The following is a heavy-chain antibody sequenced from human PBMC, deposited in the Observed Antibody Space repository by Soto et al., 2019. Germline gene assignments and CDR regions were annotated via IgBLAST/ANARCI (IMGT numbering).Heavy chain of an antibody. V-gene: IGHV1-8*01. Sequence: QVQLVQSGAEVKKPGASVKVSCKASGYTFISYDINWVRQATGPGLEWMGWMNPNSGNTGFAQKFQGRVTMTRNTSVTTAYLELSSLKSEDTAVYYCARGRAYSDGYYLDAFDIWGQGTRVTVSS. CDR1: GYTFISYD. CDR2: MNPNSGNT. CDR3: ARGRAYSDGYYLDAFDI. J-gene: IGHJ3*02. D-gene: IGHD2-21*01.